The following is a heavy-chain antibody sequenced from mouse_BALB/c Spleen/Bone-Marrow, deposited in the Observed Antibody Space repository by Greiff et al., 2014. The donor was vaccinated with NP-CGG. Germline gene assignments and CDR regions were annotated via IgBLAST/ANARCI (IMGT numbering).Heavy chain of an antibody. Sequence: EVQLQQSGSELVEPGASVKLSCAASGFNIKDTYMHWVKQRPEQGLEWIGRIDPANGDTKYDPKFQGKATITADTSSNTSYLQLSSLTSEDTAVYYCTRPSFYYGSSYWYFDVRGAGTTVTVSS. CDR3: TRPSFYYGSSYWYFDV. D-gene: IGHD1-1*01. V-gene: IGHV14-3*02. CDR2: IDPANGDT. J-gene: IGHJ1*01. CDR1: GFNIKDTY.